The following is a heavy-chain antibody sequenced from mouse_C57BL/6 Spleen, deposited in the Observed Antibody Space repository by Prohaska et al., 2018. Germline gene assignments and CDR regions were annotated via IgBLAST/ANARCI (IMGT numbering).Heavy chain of an antibody. CDR2: INPDSSTI. V-gene: IGHV4-1*01. CDR3: ASPNWDWYFDV. CDR1: GIAFSRYW. J-gene: IGHJ1*03. Sequence: EVKLLQSGGGLVQPGGSLKLSCAASGIAFSRYWMSWVRRAPGKGLEWIGEINPDSSTINYVPSLKDKFIIARDNAKNTLYLQMSKVRSEDTALYYCASPNWDWYFDVWCTGTTVTVSS. D-gene: IGHD4-1*01.